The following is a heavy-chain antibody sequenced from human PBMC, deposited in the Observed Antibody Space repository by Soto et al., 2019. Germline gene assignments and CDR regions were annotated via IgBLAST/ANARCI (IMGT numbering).Heavy chain of an antibody. CDR2: INPSGGST. V-gene: IGHV1-46*03. CDR1: GYTFTSSY. J-gene: IGHJ4*02. Sequence: ASVPVSCKASGYTFTSSYMRWVRQAPRQGLEWMGIINPSGGSTSYAQKFQGRVTMTRDTSTSTVYMELSSLRSENTAVYYCAREVKTDKKGLFDYWGQGTLVTVSS. CDR3: AREVKTDKKGLFDY.